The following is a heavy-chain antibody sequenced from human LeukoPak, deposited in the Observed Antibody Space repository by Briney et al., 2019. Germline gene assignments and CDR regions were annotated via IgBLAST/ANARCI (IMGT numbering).Heavy chain of an antibody. Sequence: SETLSLTCAVYGGSFSGYYWSWIRQPPGKGLEWIGEINHSGSTNYNPSLKSRVTISVDTSKNQFSLKLSSVTAADTAVYYRARDCSSTSCHYYYHMDVWGKGTTVTVSS. CDR1: GGSFSGYY. V-gene: IGHV4-34*01. D-gene: IGHD2-2*01. CDR2: INHSGST. J-gene: IGHJ6*03. CDR3: ARDCSSTSCHYYYHMDV.